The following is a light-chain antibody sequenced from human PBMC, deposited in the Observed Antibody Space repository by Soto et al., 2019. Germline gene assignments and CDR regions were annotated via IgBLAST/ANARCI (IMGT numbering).Light chain of an antibody. CDR2: EAS. Sequence: QSALTQLASLSGSPGQSVTISCTGTSTDFVSYNRVSWYQQPPGTAPKLIIYEASNRPSGVPDRFSGSKSGNTASLTISGLQAADEADYYCSLYTSENTYVFGTGTKVTVL. CDR3: SLYTSENTYV. V-gene: IGLV2-18*01. CDR1: STDFVSYNR. J-gene: IGLJ1*01.